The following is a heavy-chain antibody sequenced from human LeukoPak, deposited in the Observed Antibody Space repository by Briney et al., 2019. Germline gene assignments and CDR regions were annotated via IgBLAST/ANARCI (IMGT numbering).Heavy chain of an antibody. CDR3: ARERRVVPAATRLNYYYYMDV. CDR1: GDSISTRSYY. J-gene: IGHJ6*03. V-gene: IGHV4-39*07. CDR2: INHSGST. D-gene: IGHD2-2*01. Sequence: PSETLSLTCTVSGDSISTRSYYWSWIRQPPGKGLEWIGEINHSGSTNYNPSLKSRVTISVDTSKNQFSLKLSSVTAADTAVYYCARERRVVPAATRLNYYYYMDVWGKGTTVTVSS.